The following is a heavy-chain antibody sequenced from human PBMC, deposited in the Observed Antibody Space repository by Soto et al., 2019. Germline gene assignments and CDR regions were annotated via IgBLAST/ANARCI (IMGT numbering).Heavy chain of an antibody. D-gene: IGHD4-17*01. V-gene: IGHV1-69*06. J-gene: IGHJ4*02. CDR2: IIPIFGTA. CDR3: ARDKTGVTTEPVYYFDY. CDR1: GGTFSSYA. Sequence: SVKVSCKASGGTFSSYAISWVRQAPVQGLEWMGGIIPIFGTANYSQKFQGRVTITADKSTSTAYMELSSLRSEDTAVYYCARDKTGVTTEPVYYFDYWGQGTLVTVSS.